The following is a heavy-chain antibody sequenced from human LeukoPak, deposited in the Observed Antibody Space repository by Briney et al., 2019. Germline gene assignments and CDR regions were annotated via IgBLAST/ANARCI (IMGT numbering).Heavy chain of an antibody. Sequence: ASVKVSCKASGYTFTGYYMHWVRQAPGQGLEWMGWIDPKSGGTNYAQKFQGRVTMTRETSISTAYMELSRLRSDDTAVYYCVRSSSSYYYFDYWGQGTLVTVSS. V-gene: IGHV1-2*02. CDR3: VRSSSSYYYFDY. CDR2: IDPKSGGT. J-gene: IGHJ4*02. D-gene: IGHD6-13*01. CDR1: GYTFTGYY.